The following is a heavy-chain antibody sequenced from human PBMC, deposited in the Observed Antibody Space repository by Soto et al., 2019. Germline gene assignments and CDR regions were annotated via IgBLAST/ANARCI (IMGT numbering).Heavy chain of an antibody. J-gene: IGHJ5*02. CDR3: ARGFDDYPNWFDP. Sequence: EVQLVESGGGLVQPGGSLRLSCAASGFTVSSNYMSWVRQAPGKGLEWVSVIYSGGSTYYADSVKGRFTISRHNSKNTLYLQINSLRAEDTAVYYCARGFDDYPNWFDPWGQGTLVTVSS. CDR2: IYSGGST. V-gene: IGHV3-53*04. D-gene: IGHD4-17*01. CDR1: GFTVSSNY.